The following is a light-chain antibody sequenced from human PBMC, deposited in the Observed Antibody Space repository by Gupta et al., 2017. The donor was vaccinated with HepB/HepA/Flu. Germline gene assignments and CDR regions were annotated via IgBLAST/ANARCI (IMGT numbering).Light chain of an antibody. J-gene: IGLJ2*01. CDR1: SSDVGGYNY. Sequence: QSALTQPASVSGSPGQSITISCTGTSSDVGGYNYVSWYQQHPGKAPKLMIYDVSNRPSGVSNRFSGSKSGNTASLTISGLQAEDEADYYCSSYTSSSTNVVVGGGTKLNVL. CDR2: DVS. CDR3: SSYTSSSTNVV. V-gene: IGLV2-14*03.